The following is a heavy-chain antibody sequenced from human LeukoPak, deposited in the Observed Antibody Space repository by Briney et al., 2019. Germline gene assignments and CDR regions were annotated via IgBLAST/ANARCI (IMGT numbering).Heavy chain of an antibody. CDR2: ISGSGGST. V-gene: IGHV3-23*01. J-gene: IGHJ4*02. CDR1: GFTFSSYA. Sequence: GGSLRLSCAASGFTFSSYAMSWVRQAPGKGLEWVSAISGSGGSTYYADSVKGRFTISRDNSKNTLYLQVNSLRAEDTAVYYCAKDTEQQLGPGGYWGQGTLVTVSS. D-gene: IGHD6-13*01. CDR3: AKDTEQQLGPGGY.